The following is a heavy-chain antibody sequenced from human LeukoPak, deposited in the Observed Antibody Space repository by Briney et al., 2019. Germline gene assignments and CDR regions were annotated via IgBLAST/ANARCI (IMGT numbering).Heavy chain of an antibody. CDR3: AKSHYDFWSGYHALDY. D-gene: IGHD3-3*01. V-gene: IGHV3-30*02. Sequence: GGSLRLSCAASGFTFSSYGMHWVRQAPGKGLEWVAFIRYDGSNKYYADSVKGRFTISRDNSKNTLYLQMNSLRAEDTAVYYCAKSHYDFWSGYHALDYWGQGTLVTVSS. CDR2: IRYDGSNK. CDR1: GFTFSSYG. J-gene: IGHJ4*02.